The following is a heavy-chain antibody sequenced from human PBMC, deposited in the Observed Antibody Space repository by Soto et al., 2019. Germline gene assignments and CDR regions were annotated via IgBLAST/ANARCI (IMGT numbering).Heavy chain of an antibody. CDR3: IQSRCGGDCLQSYASHYYYGMYV. Sequence: SGPTLVNPTQTLTLTCTFSGFSLSTSGVGVGWIRQPPGKALEWLALIYWDDDKRYSPSLRSRLTISKDTSKNQVVLTMTNMDPVDTATYYCIQSRCGGDCLQSYASHYYYGMYVWGQGTTVRVSS. J-gene: IGHJ6*02. CDR1: GFSLSTSGVG. CDR2: IYWDDDK. V-gene: IGHV2-5*02. D-gene: IGHD2-21*02.